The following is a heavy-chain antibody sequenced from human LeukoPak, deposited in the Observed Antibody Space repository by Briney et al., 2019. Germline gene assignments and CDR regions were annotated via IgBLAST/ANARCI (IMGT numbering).Heavy chain of an antibody. CDR3: ARGPIIDIVVIPAAADYYHMDV. Sequence: ASVKVSCKASGYTLTSYGISWVRQAPGQGLEWMGWISAYNGNTRYAQKLQGRVTMTTDSSTSTAYMELRSLRSDDTAVFYCARGPIIDIVVIPAAADYYHMDVWGKGTTVTVSS. J-gene: IGHJ6*03. CDR2: ISAYNGNT. V-gene: IGHV1-18*01. D-gene: IGHD2-2*01. CDR1: GYTLTSYG.